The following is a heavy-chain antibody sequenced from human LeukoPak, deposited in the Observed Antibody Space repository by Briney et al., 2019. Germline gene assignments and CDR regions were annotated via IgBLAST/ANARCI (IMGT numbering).Heavy chain of an antibody. CDR1: GFTVSNNY. D-gene: IGHD2-15*01. V-gene: IGHV3-73*01. CDR2: IRSKANSYAT. J-gene: IGHJ6*03. Sequence: PGGSLRLSCAASGFTVSNNYMNWVRQASGKGLEWVGRIRSKANSYATAYAASVKGRFTISRDDSKNTAYLQMNSLKTEDTAVYYCTRLHGCSGGSCYSYYYYMDVWGKGTTVTVSS. CDR3: TRLHGCSGGSCYSYYYYMDV.